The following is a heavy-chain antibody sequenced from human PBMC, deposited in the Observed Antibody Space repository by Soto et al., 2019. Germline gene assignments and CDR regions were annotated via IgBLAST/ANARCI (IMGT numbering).Heavy chain of an antibody. CDR1: GGSISSYY. V-gene: IGHV4-59*01. CDR3: ASMIGDPVLSFDS. D-gene: IGHD3-10*02. CDR2: IFYSGST. Sequence: QVQLQESGPGLVKPSETLSLTCTVSGGSISSYYWSWIRQPPGKGLEWIGFIFYSGSTSYNPSLKSRVTSSIDTSAYQFSLKLNSVTAADTAVYYCASMIGDPVLSFDSWGQGTLVAVSS. J-gene: IGHJ5*01.